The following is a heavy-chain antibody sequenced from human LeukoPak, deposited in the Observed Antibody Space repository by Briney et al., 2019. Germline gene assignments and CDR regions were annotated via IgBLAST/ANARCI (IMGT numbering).Heavy chain of an antibody. CDR3: ARGSITMVRGVIPYFDY. V-gene: IGHV3-48*03. CDR2: ISSSGSTI. Sequence: GGSLRLSCAASRFTFSSYEMNWVRQAPGKGLEWVSYISSSGSTIYYADSVKGRFTISRDNAKNSLYLQMNSLRAEDTAVYYCARGSITMVRGVIPYFDYWGQGTLVTVSS. D-gene: IGHD3-10*01. J-gene: IGHJ4*02. CDR1: RFTFSSYE.